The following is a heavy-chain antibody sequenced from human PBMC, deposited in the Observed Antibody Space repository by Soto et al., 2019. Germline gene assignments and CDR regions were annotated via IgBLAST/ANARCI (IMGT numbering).Heavy chain of an antibody. V-gene: IGHV1-58*01. Sequence: ASVKVSCKASGFTFTSSAVQWVRQARGQRLEWIGWIVVGSGNTNYAQKFQERVTITRDMSTSTAYMELSSLRSEDTAVYYCAADNSGSYYGLYGDAFDIWGQGTMVTVSS. J-gene: IGHJ3*02. D-gene: IGHD1-26*01. CDR2: IVVGSGNT. CDR1: GFTFTSSA. CDR3: AADNSGSYYGLYGDAFDI.